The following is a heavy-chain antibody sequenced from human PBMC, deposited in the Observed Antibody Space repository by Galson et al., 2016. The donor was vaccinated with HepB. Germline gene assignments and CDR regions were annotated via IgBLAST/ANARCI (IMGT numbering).Heavy chain of an antibody. CDR2: ISAYNGNR. V-gene: IGHV1-18*01. D-gene: IGHD3-22*01. Sequence: SGAEVKKPGASVKVSCKASGYTFTGYGFSWVRQAPGQGLEWMGWISAYNGNRNYAQRFQGRVTMTTDTSTSTGYMELRSLRSDDTAVYYCVREWDSYFSDTSGYLDYWGQGTLVTVSS. CDR3: VREWDSYFSDTSGYLDY. CDR1: GYTFTGYG. J-gene: IGHJ4*02.